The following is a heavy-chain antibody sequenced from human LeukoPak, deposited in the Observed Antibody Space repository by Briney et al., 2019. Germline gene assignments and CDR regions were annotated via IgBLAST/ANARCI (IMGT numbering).Heavy chain of an antibody. J-gene: IGHJ4*02. V-gene: IGHV3-7*01. CDR3: ARIGYSSSSLDY. CDR1: GFTFSNYW. D-gene: IGHD6-13*01. Sequence: GGSLRLSCAASGFTFSNYWMTWVRQAPGKGLEWVANIKQDGSQKYYADSVKGRLTISRDNAKNSLFLQMNSLRAEDTAVYYCARIGYSSSSLDYWGQGTLSPSPQ. CDR2: IKQDGSQK.